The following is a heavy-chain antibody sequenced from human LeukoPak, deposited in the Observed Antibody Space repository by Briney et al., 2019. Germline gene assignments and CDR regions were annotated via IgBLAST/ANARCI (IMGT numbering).Heavy chain of an antibody. CDR2: IYYTGST. CDR1: GGAITNY. D-gene: IGHD3-10*01. CDR3: ARGVDYYGV. V-gene: IGHV4-59*01. Sequence: SETLSLTCGVSGGAITNYWNWIRQAPGKGLEWLGYIYYTGSTTYNPSVKSRITISLDTSKKQISLKLRSVTAADTAVYYCARGVDYYGVWGQGTLVTVSS. J-gene: IGHJ4*02.